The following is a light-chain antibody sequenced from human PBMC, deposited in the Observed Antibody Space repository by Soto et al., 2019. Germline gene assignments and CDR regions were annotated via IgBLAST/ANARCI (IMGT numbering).Light chain of an antibody. CDR1: HSDIGAGYG. V-gene: IGLV1-40*01. CDR2: DTT. CDR3: HSFHSSRIGLL. J-gene: IGLJ2*01. Sequence: QSVLTQPPSVTGAPGQRVTISCTGSHSDIGAGYGVHWYQQFPHSAPKLLIYDTTNRPSGVPDRFSGSRSGTSASLAITGLQAEDEADYYCHSFHSSRIGLLFGGGTMVTVL.